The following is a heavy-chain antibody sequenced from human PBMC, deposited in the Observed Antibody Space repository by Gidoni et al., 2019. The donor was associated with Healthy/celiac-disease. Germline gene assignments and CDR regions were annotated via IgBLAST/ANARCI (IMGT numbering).Heavy chain of an antibody. D-gene: IGHD1-26*01. CDR2: ISSSGSTI. J-gene: IGHJ3*02. Sequence: QVQLVESGGGVVKPGGSLRLSCAASGFTFSDYYMRWIRQAPGKGLEWVSYISSSGSTIYYADAGKGRFTIARDNAKNSLYLQMNSLRAEDTAVYYCARDSGSYAEGAFDIWGQGTMVTVSS. V-gene: IGHV3-11*01. CDR3: ARDSGSYAEGAFDI. CDR1: GFTFSDYY.